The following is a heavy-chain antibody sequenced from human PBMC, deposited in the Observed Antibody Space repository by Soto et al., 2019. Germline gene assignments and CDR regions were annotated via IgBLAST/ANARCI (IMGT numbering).Heavy chain of an antibody. J-gene: IGHJ5*01. CDR1: GFTFEDYA. CDR2: ISWNSGRI. Sequence: GGSLRLSCAASGFTFEDYAMHWVRQGPGKGLEWVSGISWNSGRIGYADSVKGRFIISRDNAKNSLFLQTNSLRADDTALYYCAKAPQYYDSGSFYQPHDSWGHGTLVTVSS. CDR3: AKAPQYYDSGSFYQPHDS. D-gene: IGHD3-22*01. V-gene: IGHV3-9*01.